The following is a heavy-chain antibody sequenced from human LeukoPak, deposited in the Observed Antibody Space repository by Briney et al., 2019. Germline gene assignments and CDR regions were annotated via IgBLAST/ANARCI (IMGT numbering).Heavy chain of an antibody. V-gene: IGHV3-30*04. D-gene: IGHD6-25*01. CDR2: ISYDGSNK. CDR1: GFTFSSYA. J-gene: IGHJ4*02. CDR3: AKDSDGGYDY. Sequence: PGGSLRLSCSASGFTFSSYAMHGVRQAPGKGLEWVAVISYDGSNKYYAGSVKGRFTISRDNSKNTLYLQMNSLRAEDTAVYYCAKDSDGGYDYWGQGTLVTVSS.